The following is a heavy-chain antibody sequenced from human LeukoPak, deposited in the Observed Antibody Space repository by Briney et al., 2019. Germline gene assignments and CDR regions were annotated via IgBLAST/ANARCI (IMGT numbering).Heavy chain of an antibody. CDR3: AREATITAYNFDY. V-gene: IGHV3-21*01. D-gene: IGHD5-12*01. CDR1: GFTFSSYS. J-gene: IGHJ4*02. Sequence: PGGSLRLSCAASGFTFSSYSMNWVRQAPGKGLEWVSSISSSSSYIYYADSVKGRFTISRDNAKNSLYLQMNSLRVEDTAVYYCAREATITAYNFDYWGQGTLVTVSS. CDR2: ISSSSSYI.